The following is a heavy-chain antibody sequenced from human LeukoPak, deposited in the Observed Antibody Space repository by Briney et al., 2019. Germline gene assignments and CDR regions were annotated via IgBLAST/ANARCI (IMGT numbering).Heavy chain of an antibody. CDR1: GFTFSSYW. Sequence: PGGSLRLSCAASGFTFSSYWMSWVRQAPGKGLEWVANIKQDGSEKYYVDSVKGRFTISRDNSKNTLYLQMNSLRAEDTAVYYCATDIVVVPAATWDYWGQGTLVTVSS. CDR2: IKQDGSEK. CDR3: ATDIVVVPAATWDY. V-gene: IGHV3-7*04. J-gene: IGHJ4*02. D-gene: IGHD2-2*01.